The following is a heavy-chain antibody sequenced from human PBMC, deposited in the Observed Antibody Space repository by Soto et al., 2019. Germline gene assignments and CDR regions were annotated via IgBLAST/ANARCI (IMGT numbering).Heavy chain of an antibody. D-gene: IGHD6-19*01. CDR3: ASRHTSGWYWGY. V-gene: IGHV4-39*01. CDR2: IYYSGST. CDR1: GGSISSTDHY. J-gene: IGHJ4*02. Sequence: QLQLQESGPGLVKPSETLSLTCTVSGGSISSTDHYWGWIRQPPGKGLEWIGSIYYSGSTYYNPSLTSRLTISVQTSKRQFSLKLNSVTAADTAVYSCASRHTSGWYWGYWGPGTLVTVSS.